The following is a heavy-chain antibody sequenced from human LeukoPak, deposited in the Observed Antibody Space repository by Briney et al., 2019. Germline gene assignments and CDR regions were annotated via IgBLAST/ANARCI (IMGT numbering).Heavy chain of an antibody. V-gene: IGHV4-31*03. CDR2: ISYSGST. CDR3: TVGPHHYFDS. CDR1: GGSINSGGYY. Sequence: SQTLSLTCTVSGGSINSGGYYWSWIRQHPGKGLEWTGYISYSGSTYYHPSPKSRVTISLDTSKNQFSLRLSSVSAADTAVYFCTVGPHHYFDSWGQGTLVTVSS. J-gene: IGHJ4*02. D-gene: IGHD4-11*01.